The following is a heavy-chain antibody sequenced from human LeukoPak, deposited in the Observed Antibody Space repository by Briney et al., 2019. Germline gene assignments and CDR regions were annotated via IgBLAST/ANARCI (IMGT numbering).Heavy chain of an antibody. J-gene: IGHJ4*02. CDR2: ISYDGSDK. CDR3: VKAGTIFGVVTPSFDY. CDR1: GFTFSSYG. Sequence: GRSLRLSCAASGFTFSSYGMHWVRQAPGKGLEWVAVISYDGSDKYYADSVKGRFTISRDNSKNTLYLQMSSLRAEDTAVYYCVKAGTIFGVVTPSFDYWGQGTLVTVSS. D-gene: IGHD3-3*01. V-gene: IGHV3-30*14.